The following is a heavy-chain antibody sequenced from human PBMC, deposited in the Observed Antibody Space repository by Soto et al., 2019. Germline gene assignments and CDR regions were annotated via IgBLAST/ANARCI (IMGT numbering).Heavy chain of an antibody. Sequence: SETLSLTCAVYGGSFSGYYWSWIRQPPGKGLEWIGEINHSGSTNYNPSLKSRVTISVDTSKNQFSLKLSSVTAADTAVYYCASIEYSSTPRPYAYGMDVWGQGTTVTVSS. V-gene: IGHV4-34*01. CDR1: GGSFSGYY. CDR3: ASIEYSSTPRPYAYGMDV. D-gene: IGHD6-6*01. CDR2: INHSGST. J-gene: IGHJ6*02.